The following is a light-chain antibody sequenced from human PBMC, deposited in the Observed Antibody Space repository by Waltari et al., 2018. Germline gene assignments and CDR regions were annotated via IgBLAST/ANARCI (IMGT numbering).Light chain of an antibody. Sequence: ELMLTHSPGTLSLSPGQSAPLSCRASQSISRFLAWYQQKPGQAPRLLIYDASSRATGIPYRFSGSGSGTDFSLTISRLEPEDIAVYYCQKYGSLPATFGQGTKVEIK. CDR3: QKYGSLPAT. V-gene: IGKV3-20*01. CDR2: DAS. J-gene: IGKJ1*01. CDR1: QSISRF.